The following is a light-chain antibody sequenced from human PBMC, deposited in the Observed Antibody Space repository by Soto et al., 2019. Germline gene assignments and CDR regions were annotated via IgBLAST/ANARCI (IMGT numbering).Light chain of an antibody. CDR3: QQYNNWPPVT. J-gene: IGKJ2*01. CDR1: QSVSNN. CDR2: GAS. V-gene: IGKV3-15*01. Sequence: EIVMTQSPASLSVSPGERATLSCRASQSVSNNLAWYQQKPGQTPRLLIYGASTRATGIPVRFSGSGSGTEFTLTISSLQSEDFAVYYCQQYNNWPPVTFGQGTKLEIK.